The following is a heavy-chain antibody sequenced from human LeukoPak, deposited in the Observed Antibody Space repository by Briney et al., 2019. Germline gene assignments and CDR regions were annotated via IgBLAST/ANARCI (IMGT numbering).Heavy chain of an antibody. CDR2: ICAYNGNT. V-gene: IGHV1-18*01. CDR1: GYTFTSYG. Sequence: ASVTVSCQASGYTFTSYGISWVRQAPGQGVECMGWICAYNGNTNYVQKLQGGVTMTPDTSTSTAYMELRSLRSDDTAVYYCARVPGPYSSGWPYFDYWGQGTLVTVSS. D-gene: IGHD6-19*01. CDR3: ARVPGPYSSGWPYFDY. J-gene: IGHJ4*02.